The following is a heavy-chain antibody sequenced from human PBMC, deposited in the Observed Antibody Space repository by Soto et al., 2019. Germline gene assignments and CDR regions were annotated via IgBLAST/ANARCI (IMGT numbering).Heavy chain of an antibody. CDR1: GYTFTSYG. J-gene: IGHJ5*02. V-gene: IGHV1-18*01. CDR3: ARGGGKWLRLESGGFDP. Sequence: QVQLVQSGAEVKKPGASVKVSCKASGYTFTSYGISWVRQAPGQGLEWMGWISAYNGNTNYAQKLQGRVTITKDTSPSTAYMELRSLRSDDTAVYYWARGGGKWLRLESGGFDPWGQGTLVTVSS. CDR2: ISAYNGNT. D-gene: IGHD5-12*01.